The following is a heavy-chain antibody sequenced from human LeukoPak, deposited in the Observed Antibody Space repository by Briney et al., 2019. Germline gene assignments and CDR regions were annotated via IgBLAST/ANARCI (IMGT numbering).Heavy chain of an antibody. J-gene: IGHJ6*03. CDR2: INHSGST. CDR1: GGSFSGYY. CDR3: ARHAYSGSYYGFDYYYYYMDV. D-gene: IGHD1-26*01. Sequence: SETLSLTCAVYGGSFSGYYWSWIRQPPGKGLEWIGEINHSGSTYYNPSLKSRVTISVDTSKNQFSLKLSSVTAADTAVYYCARHAYSGSYYGFDYYYYYMDVWGKGTTVTISS. V-gene: IGHV4-34*01.